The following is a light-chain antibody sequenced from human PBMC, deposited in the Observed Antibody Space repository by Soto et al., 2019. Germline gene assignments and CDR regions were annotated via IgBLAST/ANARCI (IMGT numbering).Light chain of an antibody. CDR3: QQHYSTPLT. CDR1: QSVLYSSNNKNY. V-gene: IGKV4-1*01. Sequence: DIVMTQSPDSLAVSLGERGTINCKSSQSVLYSSNNKNYLAWYQQKPGQPPKLLIYWASTRESGVPDRFSGSGSGTDFTLTISSLQAEDVAVYYCQQHYSTPLTFGQGTKVEIK. J-gene: IGKJ1*01. CDR2: WAS.